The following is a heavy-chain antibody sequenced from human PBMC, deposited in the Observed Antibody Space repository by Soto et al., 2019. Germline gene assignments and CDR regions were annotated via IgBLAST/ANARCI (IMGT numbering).Heavy chain of an antibody. CDR2: IYYSGST. D-gene: IGHD2-15*01. CDR3: AQFSGDTRAGST. Sequence: PSETLSLTYTVSGDSISSSSYYWGWIRQPPGKGLEWIGNIYYSGSTNYNPSLKSRVTISLDTSKTQFSLKLTSVTAADTAVYYCAQFSGDTRAGSTWGQGTLVTVSS. J-gene: IGHJ5*02. CDR1: GDSISSSSYY. V-gene: IGHV4-39*01.